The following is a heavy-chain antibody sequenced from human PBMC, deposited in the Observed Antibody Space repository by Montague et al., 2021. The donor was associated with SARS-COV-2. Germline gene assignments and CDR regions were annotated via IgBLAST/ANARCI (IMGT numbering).Heavy chain of an antibody. J-gene: IGHJ4*02. CDR1: GGSFSDYF. D-gene: IGHD3-22*01. Sequence: SETLSLTCAVYGGSFSDYFWTWIRQPPGEGLEWIGEINHRGTSNYNPSLKGRVSISVDTSKNQFSLYLGSVTAADTAVYYCARGRQHFNMIVVVMTGGEYYFDYWGQGTLVTVSS. V-gene: IGHV4-34*01. CDR2: INHRGTS. CDR3: ARGRQHFNMIVVVMTGGEYYFDY.